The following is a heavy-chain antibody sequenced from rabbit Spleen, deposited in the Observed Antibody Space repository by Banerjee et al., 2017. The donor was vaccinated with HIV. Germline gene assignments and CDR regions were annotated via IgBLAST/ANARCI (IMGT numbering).Heavy chain of an antibody. CDR1: GFSFSSDYY. D-gene: IGHD8-1*01. CDR3: ARDTGTSFSTYGMDL. CDR2: AYAGSSGST. Sequence: QSLEESGGDLVKPEGSLTLTCTASGFSFSSDYYMCWVRQAPGKGLEWVACAYAGSSGSTYSATWAKGRFTISKTSSTTVTLQMTSLTAADTATYFCARDTGTSFSTYGMDLWGPGTLVTVS. J-gene: IGHJ6*01. V-gene: IGHV1S40*01.